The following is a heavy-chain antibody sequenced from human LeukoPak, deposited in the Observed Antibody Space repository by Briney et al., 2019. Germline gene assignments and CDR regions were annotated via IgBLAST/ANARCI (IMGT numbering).Heavy chain of an antibody. CDR1: GFTFSSYA. J-gene: IGHJ4*02. Sequence: PGGSLRLSCAASGFTFSSYAMSWVRQAPGEGLEWVSAISGSGGSTYYADSVEGRFTISRDNSKNTLYLQMNSLRAEDTAVYYCAKRMDIVATAKDYFDYWGQGTLVTVSS. CDR2: ISGSGGST. D-gene: IGHD5-12*01. CDR3: AKRMDIVATAKDYFDY. V-gene: IGHV3-23*01.